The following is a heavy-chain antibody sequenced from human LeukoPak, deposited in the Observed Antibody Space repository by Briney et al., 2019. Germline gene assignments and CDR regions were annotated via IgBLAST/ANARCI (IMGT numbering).Heavy chain of an antibody. V-gene: IGHV4-59*01. J-gene: IGHJ4*02. D-gene: IGHD6-13*01. Sequence: SETLSLTCTVSGGSISSYYWSWIRQPPGKGLEWIGYIYYSGSTNYNPSLKSRVTISVDTSKNQFSLKLSSVTAADTAVYYCARLVEAAADRWGQGTLVTVSS. CDR3: ARLVEAAADR. CDR2: IYYSGST. CDR1: GGSISSYY.